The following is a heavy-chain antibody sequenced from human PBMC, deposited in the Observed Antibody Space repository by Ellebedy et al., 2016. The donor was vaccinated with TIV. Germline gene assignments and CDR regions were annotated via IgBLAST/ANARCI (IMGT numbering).Heavy chain of an antibody. V-gene: IGHV3-23*01. Sequence: GESLKISXAASGFTFSSYWMHWVRQAPEKGLEWVSSISGSGGNTYYADSVKGRFTISRDNSMWMLFLQMDSLRAEDTAIYYCAKVERCSGGTCYSGIHEYWGQGTVVTVSS. CDR2: ISGSGGNT. CDR1: GFTFSSYW. CDR3: AKVERCSGGTCYSGIHEY. J-gene: IGHJ4*02. D-gene: IGHD2-15*01.